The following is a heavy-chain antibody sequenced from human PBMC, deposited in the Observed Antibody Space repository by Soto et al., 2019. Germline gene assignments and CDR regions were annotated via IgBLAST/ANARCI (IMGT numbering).Heavy chain of an antibody. CDR3: ATILNRAFET. D-gene: IGHD3-3*01. J-gene: IGHJ3*02. Sequence: EVQLVESGGGLVQPGGSLRLSCAASGFTFSSYWMSWVRQAPGRGLEWMGNIKQDGTEKDYVDSVKGRFTISRDNTRNSVFLQMDSPRAAGTAVYYCATILNRAFETWGQGTMVTVSS. CDR2: IKQDGTEK. CDR1: GFTFSSYW. V-gene: IGHV3-7*01.